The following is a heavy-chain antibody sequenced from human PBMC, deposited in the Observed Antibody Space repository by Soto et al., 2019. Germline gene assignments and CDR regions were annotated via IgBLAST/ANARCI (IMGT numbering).Heavy chain of an antibody. Sequence: LRLSCAASGFTFSSYAMSWARQAPGKGLEWVSAISGSGGSTYYADSVKGRFTISRDNSKNTLYLQMNSLRAEDTAVYYCAKAYGAQRGNWFDPWGQGTLVTVSS. J-gene: IGHJ5*02. CDR1: GFTFSSYA. D-gene: IGHD4-17*01. CDR2: ISGSGGST. V-gene: IGHV3-23*01. CDR3: AKAYGAQRGNWFDP.